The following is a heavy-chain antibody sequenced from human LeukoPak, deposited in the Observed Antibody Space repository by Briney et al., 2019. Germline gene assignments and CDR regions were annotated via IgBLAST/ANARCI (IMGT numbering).Heavy chain of an antibody. CDR3: ARVGGTRDYYFYMDV. D-gene: IGHD1-26*01. Sequence: ALEPSFSTPGIPFRCYAIAWVRATPGKGLEWGSGINWDSGYIGYADSVKGRFTISRDNAKNSLHLQMSSLRAEDTALYYCARVGGTRDYYFYMDVWGKGTTVTVSS. CDR1: GIPFRCYA. V-gene: IGHV3-9*01. CDR2: INWDSGYI. J-gene: IGHJ6*03.